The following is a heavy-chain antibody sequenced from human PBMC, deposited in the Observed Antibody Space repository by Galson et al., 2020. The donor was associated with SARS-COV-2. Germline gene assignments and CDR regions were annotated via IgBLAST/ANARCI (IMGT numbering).Heavy chain of an antibody. J-gene: IGHJ4*02. V-gene: IGHV3-30*04. CDR3: AREVGDSRSSYFDH. CDR1: AFTFRNYA. D-gene: IGHD6-6*01. CDR2: ISYAGNNK. Sequence: GGSLRLSCAASAFTFRNYAMHWVRQAPGQEPEWVTPISYAGNNKYVGSVKGRFTISRDNSKNTLYLQMSSLRAEDTAVYYCAREVGDSRSSYFDHWGQGTLVTVSS.